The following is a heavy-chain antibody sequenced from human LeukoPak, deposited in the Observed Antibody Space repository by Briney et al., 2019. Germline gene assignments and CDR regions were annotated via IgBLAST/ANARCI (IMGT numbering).Heavy chain of an antibody. CDR3: ARYSTLSNMYYMYV. CDR2: IYSRGNT. Sequence: PSATVSLTCSVSCGSISGYCWSSIRQPPGGGLEFIGCIYSRGNTNYTLSLESPVTISVAPSRDQFSMNLSCVTAADTAMYLCARYSTLSNMYYMYVWGKGNTVTVSS. D-gene: IGHD2/OR15-2a*01. CDR1: CGSISGYC. V-gene: IGHV4-59*08. J-gene: IGHJ6*03.